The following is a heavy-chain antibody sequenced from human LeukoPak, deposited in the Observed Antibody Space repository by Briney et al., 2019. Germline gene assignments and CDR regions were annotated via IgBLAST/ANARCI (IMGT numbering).Heavy chain of an antibody. CDR2: ISSSSSYI. V-gene: IGHV3-21*01. D-gene: IGHD5-24*01. CDR3: ARDNEGDGYNFDAFDI. J-gene: IGHJ3*02. Sequence: PGGSLRLSCAASGFTFSSYSMNWVRQAPGKGLEWVSSISSSSSYIYYADSVKGRFTISRDNAKNSLYLQMNSLRAEDTAVYYCARDNEGDGYNFDAFDIWGQGTMVTVSS. CDR1: GFTFSSYS.